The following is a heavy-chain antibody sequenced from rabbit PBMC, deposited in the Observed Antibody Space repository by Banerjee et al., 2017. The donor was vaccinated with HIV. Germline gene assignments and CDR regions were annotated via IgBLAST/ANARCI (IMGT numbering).Heavy chain of an antibody. CDR1: GFSFSSSYW. Sequence: QEQLVESGGGLVKPEGSLTLTCTASGFSFSSSYWICWVRQAPGKGLEWIACINTSTNSTWYASWVNGRFTISRSTSLNTVDLKMTSLTAADTATYFCARDDAGVVGWNFNLWGPGTLV. J-gene: IGHJ4*01. D-gene: IGHD4-2*01. V-gene: IGHV1S43*01. CDR3: ARDDAGVVGWNFNL. CDR2: INTSTNST.